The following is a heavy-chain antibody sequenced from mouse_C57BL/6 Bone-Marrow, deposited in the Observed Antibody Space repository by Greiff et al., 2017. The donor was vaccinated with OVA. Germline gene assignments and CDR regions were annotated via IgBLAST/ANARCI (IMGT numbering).Heavy chain of an antibody. CDR3: AVYDYDESFDY. CDR1: GFNIKDYY. J-gene: IGHJ2*01. V-gene: IGHV14-2*01. D-gene: IGHD2-4*01. CDR2: IDPEDGET. Sequence: VHVKQPGAELVKPGASVKLSCTASGFNIKDYYMHWVKQRTEQGLEWIGRIDPEDGETKYAPKFQGKATITADTSSNTAYLQLSSLTSEDTAVYYCAVYDYDESFDYWGQGTTLTVSS.